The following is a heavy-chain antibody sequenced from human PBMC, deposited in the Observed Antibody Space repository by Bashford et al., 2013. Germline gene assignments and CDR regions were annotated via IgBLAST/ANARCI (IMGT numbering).Heavy chain of an antibody. CDR1: GGSISSGGYY. Sequence: SSETLSLTCTVSGGSISSGGYYWSWIRQHPGKGLEWIGYIYYSGSTYYNPSLKSRVTISVDTSKNQFSLKLSSVTAADTAVYYCARDRDTNRYCTNGVCYTVGYYYYYYGMDVVGPRDHGHRSP. CDR2: IYYSGST. CDR3: ARDRDTNRYCTNGVCYTVGYYYYYYGMDV. J-gene: IGHJ6*02. D-gene: IGHD2-8*01. V-gene: IGHV4-31*03.